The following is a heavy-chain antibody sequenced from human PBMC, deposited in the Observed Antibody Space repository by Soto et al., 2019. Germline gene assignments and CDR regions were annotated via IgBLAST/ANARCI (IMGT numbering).Heavy chain of an antibody. D-gene: IGHD4-17*01. V-gene: IGHV3-23*01. CDR2: ISGSGSST. J-gene: IGHJ4*02. CDR1: GFTFSNYA. Sequence: GGSLRLSCVVSGFTFSNYAMSWVRQAPGKGLEWVSVISGSGSSTHYADSLRGRFTTSRDNPEKTMYLQMNGLRAEDTAVYYCAKWAYGDYPGWADSWGQGTLVTVSS. CDR3: AKWAYGDYPGWADS.